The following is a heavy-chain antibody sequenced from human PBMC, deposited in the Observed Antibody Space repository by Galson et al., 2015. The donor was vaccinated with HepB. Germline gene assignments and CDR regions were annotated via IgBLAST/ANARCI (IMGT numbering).Heavy chain of an antibody. CDR3: AKDWNYDILTGYYRNYFDY. Sequence: SLRLSCAASGFTFSSYGMHWVRQAPGKGLEWVAFIRYDGSNKYYADSVKGRFTISRDNSKNTLYLQMNSLRAEDTAVYYCAKDWNYDILTGYYRNYFDYWGQGTLVTVSS. V-gene: IGHV3-30*02. J-gene: IGHJ4*02. D-gene: IGHD3-9*01. CDR2: IRYDGSNK. CDR1: GFTFSSYG.